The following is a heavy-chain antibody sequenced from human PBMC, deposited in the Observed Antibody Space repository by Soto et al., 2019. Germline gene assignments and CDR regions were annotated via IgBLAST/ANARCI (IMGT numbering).Heavy chain of an antibody. J-gene: IGHJ6*02. CDR1: GFTFSSYA. V-gene: IGHV3-23*01. Sequence: GGSLRLSCAASGFTFSSYAMSWVRQAPGKGLEWVSAISGSGGSTYYADSVRGRFTISRDNSKNTLYLQMNSLRAEDTAVYYCAKDRVGRVVVPAAIQSRNYYYGMDVWGQGTTVTVSS. D-gene: IGHD2-2*01. CDR2: ISGSGGST. CDR3: AKDRVGRVVVPAAIQSRNYYYGMDV.